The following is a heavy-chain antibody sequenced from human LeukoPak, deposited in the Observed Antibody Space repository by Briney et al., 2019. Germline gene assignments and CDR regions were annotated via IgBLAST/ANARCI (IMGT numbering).Heavy chain of an antibody. J-gene: IGHJ5*02. CDR2: INPNSGGST. CDR3: ARGGLHCSSTSCYPNWFDP. D-gene: IGHD2-2*01. CDR1: GYTFTGYY. V-gene: IGHV1-46*01. Sequence: GASVKVSCKASGYTFTGYYMHWVRQAPGQGLEWMGWINPNSGGSTSYAQKFQGRVTMTRDTSTSTVFMELSSLRSEDTAVYYCARGGLHCSSTSCYPNWFDPWGQGTLVTVSS.